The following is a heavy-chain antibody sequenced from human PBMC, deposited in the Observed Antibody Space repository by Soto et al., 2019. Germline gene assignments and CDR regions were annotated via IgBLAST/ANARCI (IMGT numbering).Heavy chain of an antibody. J-gene: IGHJ4*02. V-gene: IGHV3-23*01. CDR3: ANLYGSGSYYGDY. CDR1: GFTFSSYA. Sequence: GGSLRLSCAASGFTFSSYATSWVRQAPGKGLEWVSAISGSGGSTYYADSVKGRFTISRDNSKNTLYLQMNSLRAEDTAVYYCANLYGSGSYYGDYWGQGTLVTVSS. CDR2: ISGSGGST. D-gene: IGHD3-10*01.